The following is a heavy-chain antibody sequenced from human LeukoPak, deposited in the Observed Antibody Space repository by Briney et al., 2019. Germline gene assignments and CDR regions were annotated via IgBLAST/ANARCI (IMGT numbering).Heavy chain of an antibody. CDR1: GGSISNYY. D-gene: IGHD6-13*01. CDR2: IYYSGST. CDR3: AREWAGYSSSWYYYYGMDV. V-gene: IGHV4-59*01. Sequence: PSETLSLSCTVSGGSISNYYCSWIRQPPGKGLEWIGYIYYSGSTNYNPSLKSRVTISVDTSKNQFSLKLSSVTAADTAVYYCAREWAGYSSSWYYYYGMDVWGHGKTFSVSS. J-gene: IGHJ6*02.